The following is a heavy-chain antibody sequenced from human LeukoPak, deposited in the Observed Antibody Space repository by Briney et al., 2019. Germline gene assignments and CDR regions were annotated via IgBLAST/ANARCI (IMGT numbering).Heavy chain of an antibody. J-gene: IGHJ4*02. CDR1: GFTFHDYA. V-gene: IGHV3-9*01. Sequence: LRLSCAASGFTFHDYAMHWVRQAPGKGLEWVSGISWNSGIIGYADSVKGRFTTSRDNAKNSLYLQMNSLKPEDTALYYCTKDSVAMVTTSDYWGQGTLVTVSS. CDR3: TKDSVAMVTTSDY. D-gene: IGHD5-18*01. CDR2: ISWNSGII.